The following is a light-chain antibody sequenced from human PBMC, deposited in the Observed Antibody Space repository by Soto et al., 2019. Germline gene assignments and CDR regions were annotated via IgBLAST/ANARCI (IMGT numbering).Light chain of an antibody. V-gene: IGKV3-20*01. CDR2: GAS. Sequence: EVVLTQSPVTLSLSPGERATLSCRASQSVSSPYLAWYQQKPGQPPRLLIYGASSRATDLPDRFIGSGSGTEFTLTIARLAPEDFAMYYWQQYGSSPFTFGPGTKVDI. J-gene: IGKJ3*01. CDR3: QQYGSSPFT. CDR1: QSVSSPY.